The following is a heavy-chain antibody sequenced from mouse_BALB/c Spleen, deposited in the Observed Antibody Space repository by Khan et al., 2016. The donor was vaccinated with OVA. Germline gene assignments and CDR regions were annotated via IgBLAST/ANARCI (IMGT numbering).Heavy chain of an antibody. D-gene: IGHD2-14*01. CDR3: ARNSYMYDFTY. V-gene: IGHV2-2*01. Sequence: QVQLKESGPGLVQPSQSLSITCTVSGFSLTTYGVHWVRQSPGKGLEWLGVIWSGGSTDYNAPFIPRLSISKDNSKNQVFLKMNSLQVDDTAMYXCARNSYMYDFTYWGQGTLVTVSA. CDR1: GFSLTTYG. CDR2: IWSGGST. J-gene: IGHJ3*01.